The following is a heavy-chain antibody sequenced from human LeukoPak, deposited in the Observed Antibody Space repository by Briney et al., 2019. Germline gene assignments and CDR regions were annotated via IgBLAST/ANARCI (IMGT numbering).Heavy chain of an antibody. D-gene: IGHD6-19*01. Sequence: GLSLRLSCAASGFTFSSYGMHWVRQAPGKGLEWVAVISYYGSNKYYADSVKGRFTISRDNSKNTLYLQMNSLRAEDTAVYYCAKDSSGWLGYWGQGTLVTVSS. CDR2: ISYYGSNK. CDR3: AKDSSGWLGY. V-gene: IGHV3-30*18. J-gene: IGHJ4*02. CDR1: GFTFSSYG.